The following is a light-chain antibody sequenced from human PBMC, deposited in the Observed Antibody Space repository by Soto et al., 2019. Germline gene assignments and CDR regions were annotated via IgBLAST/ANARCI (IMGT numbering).Light chain of an antibody. Sequence: EIVLTHSPGTLSFFPAARATLSCRASQSVSSRFLAWYQKKPGQAPRLLIYGASSRAAGIPDRFSGSGSGTDFTITISRLEHEDFAVYYCQQYDNSFTFGGGTKVDIK. CDR3: QQYDNSFT. CDR2: GAS. V-gene: IGKV3-20*01. J-gene: IGKJ4*01. CDR1: QSVSSRF.